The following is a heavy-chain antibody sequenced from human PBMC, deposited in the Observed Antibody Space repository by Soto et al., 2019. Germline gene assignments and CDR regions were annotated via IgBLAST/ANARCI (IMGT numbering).Heavy chain of an antibody. CDR3: ARGLITMVRGDYGMDV. CDR2: IYTSGST. V-gene: IGHV4-4*07. CDR1: GGSISSYY. J-gene: IGHJ6*02. Sequence: SETLSLTCTVSGGSISSYYWSWIRQPAGKGLEWIGRIYTSGSTNYNPSLKSRVTMSVDTSKNQFSLKLSSATAADTAVYYCARGLITMVRGDYGMDVWGQGTTVTVSS. D-gene: IGHD3-10*01.